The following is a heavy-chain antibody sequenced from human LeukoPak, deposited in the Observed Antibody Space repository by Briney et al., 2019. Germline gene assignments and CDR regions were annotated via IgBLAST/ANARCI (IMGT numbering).Heavy chain of an antibody. D-gene: IGHD2-8*01. J-gene: IGHJ4*02. CDR1: GGSISNNY. CDR3: ARGSMVYARD. Sequence: PSETLSLTCSVSGGSISNNYWSWIRQPAGKGLEWIGRIYTSGSTNYNPSLKSRVTISVDTSKNQFSLKLSSVTAADTAVYYCARGSMVYARDWGQGTLVTVSS. CDR2: IYTSGST. V-gene: IGHV4-4*07.